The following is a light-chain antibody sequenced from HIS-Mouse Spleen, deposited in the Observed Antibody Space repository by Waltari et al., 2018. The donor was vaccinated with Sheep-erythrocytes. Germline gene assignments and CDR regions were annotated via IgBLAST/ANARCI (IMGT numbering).Light chain of an antibody. CDR2: DAS. Sequence: DIQMTQFTSSLSASVGDIVTITCKAIQDISNYLNWYQHKPGKAPKLLIYDASNLETGVPSRFSGSGSGTDVTFTISSLQPEDIATYYCQQYDNLPYTFGQGTKLEIK. V-gene: IGKV1-33*01. CDR1: QDISNY. CDR3: QQYDNLPYT. J-gene: IGKJ2*01.